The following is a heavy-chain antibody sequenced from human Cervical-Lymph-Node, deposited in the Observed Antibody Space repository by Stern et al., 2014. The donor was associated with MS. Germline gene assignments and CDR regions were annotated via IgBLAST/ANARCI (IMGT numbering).Heavy chain of an antibody. V-gene: IGHV1-24*01. Sequence: VQLVESRDAVKKPGASVKVSCKVSGYTLSEISMHWVRQAPGKGLEWIRGFDPEHGETRYAQKFQGRVTMAEDRSTDTAYMELSSLRSEDTAVYYCATHRGRVTYYYGMDVGGQGTTVTVSS. J-gene: IGHJ6*02. CDR1: GYTLSEIS. D-gene: IGHD2-21*02. CDR3: ATHRGRVTYYYGMDV. CDR2: FDPEHGET.